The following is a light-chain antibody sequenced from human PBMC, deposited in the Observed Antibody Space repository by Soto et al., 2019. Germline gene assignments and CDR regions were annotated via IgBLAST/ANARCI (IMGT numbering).Light chain of an antibody. Sequence: DIKLTQSPSTLSASVGDRISITCRASQTISDWLAWYQQKPGKAPKVLIYKASSLEDGVPSRFSGSGSGTEFTLTISSLQPDDFATYYCQQYKSVSLLTFGGGTKVDIK. CDR1: QTISDW. CDR3: QQYKSVSLLT. CDR2: KAS. V-gene: IGKV1-5*03. J-gene: IGKJ4*01.